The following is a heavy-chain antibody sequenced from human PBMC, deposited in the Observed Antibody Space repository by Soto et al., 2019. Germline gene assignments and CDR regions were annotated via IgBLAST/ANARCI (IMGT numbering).Heavy chain of an antibody. V-gene: IGHV4-34*01. CDR1: GGSFSDYY. CDR3: ARQLASVRNFDY. CDR2: INHSGST. D-gene: IGHD6-6*01. J-gene: IGHJ4*02. Sequence: QVQLQQWGAGLLKPSETLSLTCAVYGGSFSDYYWRWIRQPPGKGLEWIGEINHSGSTDYNPSLKSRVTMSVDTSKNQFSRRLSSVTAADTAVYYCARQLASVRNFDYWGQGNLVTVSS.